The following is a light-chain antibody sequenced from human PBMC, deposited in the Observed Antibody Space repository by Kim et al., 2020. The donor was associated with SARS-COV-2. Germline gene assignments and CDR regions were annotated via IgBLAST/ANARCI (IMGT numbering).Light chain of an antibody. CDR3: QQYAPYTPLT. V-gene: IGKV1-5*03. CDR1: QTISSY. Sequence: SVGDRVTITCRASQTISSYLAWYQQRPGKPPKLLISVASHLQNGVPPRFSGSGSGTHFTLTISSLQSEDFATYYCQQYAPYTPLTFGGGTKVDIK. CDR2: VAS. J-gene: IGKJ4*01.